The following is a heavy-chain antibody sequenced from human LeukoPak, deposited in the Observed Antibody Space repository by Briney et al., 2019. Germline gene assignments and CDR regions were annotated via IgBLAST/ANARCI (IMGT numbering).Heavy chain of an antibody. D-gene: IGHD6-19*01. V-gene: IGHV5-51*01. Sequence: GESLKISCKGSGYSFTNYWIGWVRQMPGKGLEWMGIIYPGDSDTRYSPSLQGQLTISADKSISTAYLQWSSLKASDTAMYYRARSWVAGYGTVLDYWGQGTLVTVSS. CDR1: GYSFTNYW. J-gene: IGHJ4*02. CDR3: ARSWVAGYGTVLDY. CDR2: IYPGDSDT.